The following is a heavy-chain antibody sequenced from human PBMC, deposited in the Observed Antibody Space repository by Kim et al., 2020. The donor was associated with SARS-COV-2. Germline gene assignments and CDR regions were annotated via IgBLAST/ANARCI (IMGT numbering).Heavy chain of an antibody. V-gene: IGHV4-39*07. Sequence: SETLSLTCTVSGGSISSSNYYWGWIRQPPGKGLEWIGSIYYSGNIFYNPSLKSRVTISVDTSKNQFSLKLSSVTATDTAVYYCARGAQVATTIVNSWGQG. CDR2: IYYSGNI. J-gene: IGHJ1*01. D-gene: IGHD2-21*01. CDR1: GGSISSSNYY. CDR3: ARGAQVATTIVNS.